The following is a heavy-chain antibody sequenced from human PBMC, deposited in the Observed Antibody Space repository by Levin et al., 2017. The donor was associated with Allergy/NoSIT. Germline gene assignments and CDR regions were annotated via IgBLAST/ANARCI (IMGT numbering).Heavy chain of an antibody. CDR1: GFTFDDYG. D-gene: IGHD2-2*01. J-gene: IGHJ6*02. CDR3: KGEELGYCSSTSCYSNGMDV. CDR2: INWNGGST. Sequence: RPGESLKISCAASGFTFDDYGMSWVRQAPGKGLEWVSGINWNGGSTGYADSVKGRFTISRDNAKNSLYLQMNSLRAEDTALYYCKGEELGYCSSTSCYSNGMDVWGQGTTVTVSS. V-gene: IGHV3-20*04.